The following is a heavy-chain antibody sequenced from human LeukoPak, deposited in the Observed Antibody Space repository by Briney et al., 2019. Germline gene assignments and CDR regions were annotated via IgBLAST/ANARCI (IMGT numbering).Heavy chain of an antibody. CDR2: INPNSGST. V-gene: IGHV1-2*02. J-gene: IGHJ4*02. D-gene: IGHD3-3*01. Sequence: ASVKVSCKASGYTFTGYYIHWVRQAPGQGLEWMGWINPNSGSTNYAQKFHGRVTMTRDTSISTAYMELSRLRSDDTAVYYCARGWVAFYDFWSGYYDYWGQGTLVTVSS. CDR1: GYTFTGYY. CDR3: ARGWVAFYDFWSGYYDY.